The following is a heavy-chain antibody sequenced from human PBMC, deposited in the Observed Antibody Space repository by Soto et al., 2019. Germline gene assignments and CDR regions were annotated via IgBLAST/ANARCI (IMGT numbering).Heavy chain of an antibody. V-gene: IGHV1-69*13. CDR2: IIPIFGTA. J-gene: IGHJ6*02. D-gene: IGHD4-4*01. CDR3: ARDLPGTVTSYYYGMDV. CDR1: GGTFSSYA. Sequence: GASVKVSCKASGGTFSSYAISWVRQAPGQGLEWMGGIIPIFGTANYAQKFQGRVTITADESTSTAYMELSSLRSEDTAVYYCARDLPGTVTSYYYGMDVWGQGTTVTVSS.